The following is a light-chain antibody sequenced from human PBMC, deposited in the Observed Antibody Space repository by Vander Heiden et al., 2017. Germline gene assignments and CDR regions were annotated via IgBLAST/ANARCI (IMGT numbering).Light chain of an antibody. J-gene: IGKJ2*01. V-gene: IGKV3-11*01. CDR1: QSVSSY. CDR2: DAS. CDR3: QQRSNWPRT. Sequence: DIVLTQSPATLSLSPGDRATLSCRASQSVSSYLAWYQQKPGQAPRLLIYDASSRATGIPARFSGSGSGTDFTLTISSLEPEDFALYYCQQRSNWPRTFGQGTKLEIK.